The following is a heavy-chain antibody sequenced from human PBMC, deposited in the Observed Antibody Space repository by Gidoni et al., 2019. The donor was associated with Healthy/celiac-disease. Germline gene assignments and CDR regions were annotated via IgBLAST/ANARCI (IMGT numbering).Heavy chain of an antibody. CDR1: VGSISSSSYY. Sequence: QLQLQESGPGLVKPSETLSLTCTVSVGSISSSSYYWGWIRQPPGKGLEWIGSIYYSGSTYYNPSLKSRVTISVDTSKNQFSLKLSSVTAADTAVYYCARQITDSSGYYYFNYFDYWGQGTLVTVSS. CDR3: ARQITDSSGYYYFNYFDY. V-gene: IGHV4-39*01. D-gene: IGHD3-22*01. CDR2: IYYSGST. J-gene: IGHJ4*02.